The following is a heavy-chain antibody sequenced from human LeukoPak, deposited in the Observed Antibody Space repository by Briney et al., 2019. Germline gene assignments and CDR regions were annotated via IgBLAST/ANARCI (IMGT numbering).Heavy chain of an antibody. CDR1: GGSFSGYY. J-gene: IGHJ3*02. Sequence: SETLSLTCAVYGGSFSGYYWSWIRQPPGKGLEWIGEINHSGSTNYNPSLKSRVTISVDTSKNQFSLKLSSVTAADTAVYYCARFSSGWSDAFDIWGQGTMVTVSS. CDR3: ARFSSGWSDAFDI. CDR2: INHSGST. D-gene: IGHD6-19*01. V-gene: IGHV4-34*01.